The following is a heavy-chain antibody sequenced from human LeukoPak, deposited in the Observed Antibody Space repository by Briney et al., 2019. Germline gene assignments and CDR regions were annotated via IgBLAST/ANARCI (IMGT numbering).Heavy chain of an antibody. CDR2: INPNSGGT. D-gene: IGHD4-17*01. CDR1: GYTFTGYY. V-gene: IGHV1-2*02. J-gene: IGHJ5*02. CDR3: ARGGTATTRENWFDP. Sequence: ASVKVSCKASGYTFTGYYMHWVRQAPGQGLEWMGWINPNSGGTNYAQKFQGRVTMTRDTSISTAYMELSRLRSDDTAVYYCARGGTATTRENWFDPWGQGTLVTVSS.